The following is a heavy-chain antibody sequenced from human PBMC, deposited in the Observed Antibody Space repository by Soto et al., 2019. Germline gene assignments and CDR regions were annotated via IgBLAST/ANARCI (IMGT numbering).Heavy chain of an antibody. Sequence: QVQLVESGGGVVQPGRSLRLSCAASGFTFSSYAMHWVRQAPGKGLEWVAVISYDGSNKYYADSVKGRFTISRDNSKNTLYLQMNSLRAEDTAVYYCARDLGGIAAAGKVYWGQGTLVTVSS. CDR2: ISYDGSNK. CDR1: GFTFSSYA. D-gene: IGHD6-13*01. CDR3: ARDLGGIAAAGKVY. V-gene: IGHV3-30-3*01. J-gene: IGHJ4*02.